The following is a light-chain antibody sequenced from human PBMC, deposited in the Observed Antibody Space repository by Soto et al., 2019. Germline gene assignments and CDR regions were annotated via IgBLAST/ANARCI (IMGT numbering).Light chain of an antibody. J-gene: IGKJ1*01. CDR1: QGIRND. CDR2: AAS. CDR3: LQDYNYPRT. V-gene: IGKV1-6*01. Sequence: AIQMTQSPSSLSASVADRVTITCRASQGIRNDLGWYQQKPGKAPKLLIYAASSLQSGVPSRFTGSGSGTDFTLTISSLQPEDFATYYCLQDYNYPRTLGQGTKVEIK.